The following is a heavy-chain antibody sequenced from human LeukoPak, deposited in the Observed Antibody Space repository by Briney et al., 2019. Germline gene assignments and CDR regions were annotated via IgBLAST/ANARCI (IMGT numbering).Heavy chain of an antibody. D-gene: IGHD3-10*01. CDR3: ASLGITMARGVDY. CDR1: GLTLSIYA. J-gene: IGHJ4*02. V-gene: IGHV3-23*01. CDR2: ISGSGGST. Sequence: TGGSLRLSCAASGLTLSIYAMTWVRQAPGKGVEWVSAISGSGGSTYYADSVKGRFTISRDNAKNSLYLHMNSMRAEATAVYYCASLGITMARGVDYWGQETLVTVSS.